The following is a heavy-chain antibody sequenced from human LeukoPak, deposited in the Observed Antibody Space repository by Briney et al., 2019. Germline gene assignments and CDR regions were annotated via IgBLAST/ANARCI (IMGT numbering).Heavy chain of an antibody. CDR3: AREVGVATILSYYYYGMDV. CDR2: IKQDGSEK. CDR1: GFTFSSYW. V-gene: IGHV3-7*01. D-gene: IGHD5-12*01. Sequence: GGSLRLSCAASGFTFSSYWMSWVRQAPGKGLEWVANIKQDGSEKYYVVSVKGRFTISRDNAKNSLYLQMNSLRAEDTAVYYCAREVGVATILSYYYYGMDVWGQGTTVTVSS. J-gene: IGHJ6*02.